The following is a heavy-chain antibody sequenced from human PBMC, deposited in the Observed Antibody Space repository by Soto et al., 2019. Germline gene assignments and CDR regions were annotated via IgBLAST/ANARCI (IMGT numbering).Heavy chain of an antibody. D-gene: IGHD6-19*01. CDR3: ARVYNNGWTNWFDP. V-gene: IGHV1-18*01. Sequence: QVQLVQSGAEVKKPGASVKVSCKASGYTFINYGISWVRQAPGQGLEWMGWISGNNGDTNYPQKVQGRVHMTTDTSKSTAYMEVRSLRSDDTAVYYCARVYNNGWTNWFDPWGQGTLVTVSS. CDR1: GYTFINYG. J-gene: IGHJ5*02. CDR2: ISGNNGDT.